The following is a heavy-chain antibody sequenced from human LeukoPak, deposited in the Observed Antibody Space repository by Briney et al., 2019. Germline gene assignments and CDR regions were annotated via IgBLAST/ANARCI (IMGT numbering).Heavy chain of an antibody. CDR1: GFTFSSYG. J-gene: IGHJ4*02. CDR3: AKGPLVGATSDY. D-gene: IGHD1-26*01. Sequence: GGSLRLSCAASGFTFSSYGMHWVHQAPGKGLEWVAVISYDGSNKYYADSVKGRFTISRDNSKNTLYLQMNSLRAEDTAVYYCAKGPLVGATSDYWGQGTLVTVSS. V-gene: IGHV3-30*18. CDR2: ISYDGSNK.